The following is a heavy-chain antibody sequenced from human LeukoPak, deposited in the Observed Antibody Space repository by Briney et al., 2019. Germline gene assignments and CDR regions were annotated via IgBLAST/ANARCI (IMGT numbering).Heavy chain of an antibody. V-gene: IGHV1-46*01. D-gene: IGHD3-22*01. CDR1: GYTFTSYY. Sequence: ASVKVSCKASGYTFTSYYMHWVRQAPGQGLEWMGIINPSGGSTSYAQKFQGRVTMTRDTSTSTVYMELSSLRSEDTAVYYCARDNAPFYYDSSGYSYAFDIWGQGTMVTVSS. CDR3: ARDNAPFYYDSSGYSYAFDI. CDR2: INPSGGST. J-gene: IGHJ3*02.